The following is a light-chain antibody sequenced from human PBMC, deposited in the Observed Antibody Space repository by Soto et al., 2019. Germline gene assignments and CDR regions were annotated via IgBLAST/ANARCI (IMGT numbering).Light chain of an antibody. CDR2: EVS. CDR1: SSDVGSYNL. J-gene: IGLJ3*02. CDR3: CSYAGSSTWV. V-gene: IGLV2-23*02. Sequence: QSALTQPASVSGSPGQSITISCTGTSSDVGSYNLVSWYQQRPGKAPKLMIYEVSKRTSGVSNRFSGSKSGNTASLTISGLQAEDEADYSCCSYAGSSTWVFGGGTKVTVL.